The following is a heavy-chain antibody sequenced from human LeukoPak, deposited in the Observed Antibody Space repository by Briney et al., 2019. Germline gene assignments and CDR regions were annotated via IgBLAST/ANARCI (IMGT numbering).Heavy chain of an antibody. CDR1: VGTFRSYA. Sequence: SVKVSCKASVGTFRSYAISWVRQARGQGLVWMGGIIPIFGTANYAQKFQGRVTITTDESTSTAYMELRSLRSEDTAVYYCARAGEMATALFDYRGQGTLVTVST. CDR2: IIPIFGTA. D-gene: IGHD5-24*01. CDR3: ARAGEMATALFDY. J-gene: IGHJ4*02. V-gene: IGHV1-69*05.